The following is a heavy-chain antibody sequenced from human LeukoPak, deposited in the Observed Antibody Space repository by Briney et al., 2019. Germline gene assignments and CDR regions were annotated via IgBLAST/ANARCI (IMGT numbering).Heavy chain of an antibody. CDR2: IDQGGSVR. D-gene: IGHD6-13*01. CDR1: GFSFSTYW. Sequence: GGSLRLSCAASGFSFSTYWMSWVRQTPEKGLGFVANIDQGGSVRNYMDSLKGRCTISRDNAKKSLYLEINSLRADDTAVYYCARDPESSSFDLWGRGALVTVSS. J-gene: IGHJ4*02. CDR3: ARDPESSSFDL. V-gene: IGHV3-7*01.